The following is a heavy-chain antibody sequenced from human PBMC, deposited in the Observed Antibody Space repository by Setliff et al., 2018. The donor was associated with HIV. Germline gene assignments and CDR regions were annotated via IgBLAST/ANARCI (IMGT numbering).Heavy chain of an antibody. V-gene: IGHV5-51*01. D-gene: IGHD4-17*01. J-gene: IGHJ6*03. CDR3: ASLRGDYVGQYYYYMDI. Sequence: GESLKISCKVSGSNFRTRWIAWVRQMPGKGLEWMGIIYPGDSDTRYSPSFQGQVTISADKSNNTAFLQWTSLKASDSAIYYCASLRGDYVGQYYYYMDIWGKGTTVTVSS. CDR1: GSNFRTRW. CDR2: IYPGDSDT.